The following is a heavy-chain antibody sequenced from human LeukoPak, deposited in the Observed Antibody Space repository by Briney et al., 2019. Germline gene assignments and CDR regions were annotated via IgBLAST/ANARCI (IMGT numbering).Heavy chain of an antibody. CDR1: GYSFTSYW. V-gene: IGHV5-51*01. CDR3: ARQNPSSSSWYHGIDY. D-gene: IGHD6-13*01. Sequence: GESLKISCKGSGYSFTSYWIGWVRQMPGKGLEWMGIIYPGDSDIRYSPSFQGQVTISADKSISTAYLQWSSLKASDTAMYYCARQNPSSSSWYHGIDYWGQGTLVTVSS. J-gene: IGHJ4*02. CDR2: IYPGDSDI.